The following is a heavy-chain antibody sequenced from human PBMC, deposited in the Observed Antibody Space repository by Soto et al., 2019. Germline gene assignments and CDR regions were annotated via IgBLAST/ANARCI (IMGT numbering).Heavy chain of an antibody. J-gene: IGHJ6*02. V-gene: IGHV3-30*18. CDR1: GFTFSSYG. CDR2: ISYDGSNK. CDR3: ANLGRYGSSGYYVGYYYGMDV. D-gene: IGHD3-22*01. Sequence: QVQLVESGGGVVQPGRSLRLSCAASGFTFSSYGMHWVRQAPGKGLEWVAVISYDGSNKYYADSVKGRFTISRDNSKNTLYLQMNSLRAEDTAVYYCANLGRYGSSGYYVGYYYGMDVWGQGTTVTVSS.